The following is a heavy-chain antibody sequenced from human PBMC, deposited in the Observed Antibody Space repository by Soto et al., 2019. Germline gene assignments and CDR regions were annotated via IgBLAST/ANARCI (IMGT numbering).Heavy chain of an antibody. Sequence: SETLSLTCTVSGSSSDNSYWSWIRQPPGKGLEWIAYMSYSGSSTYNPSLRSRVTMSTDTSKNQFSLKLSSVTAADTAVYYCARLVGSYWFFDLWGRGTLVT. CDR3: ARLVGSYWFFDL. CDR1: GSSSDNSY. CDR2: MSYSGSS. J-gene: IGHJ2*01. D-gene: IGHD2-15*01. V-gene: IGHV4-59*08.